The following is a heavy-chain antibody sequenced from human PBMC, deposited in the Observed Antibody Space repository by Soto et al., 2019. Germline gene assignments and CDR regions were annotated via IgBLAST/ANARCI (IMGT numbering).Heavy chain of an antibody. D-gene: IGHD3-10*01. CDR3: ARVPSGSPDY. CDR1: GFTFSSYA. CDR2: ISYDGSNK. V-gene: IGHV3-30-3*01. Sequence: QVQLVESGGGVVQPGRSLRLSCAASGFTFSSYAMHWVRQAPGKGLEWVAVISYDGSNKYYADSVKGRFTISRDNSKNTLYLQMNSLRAEDTAVYYCARVPSGSPDYWGQGTLVTVSS. J-gene: IGHJ4*02.